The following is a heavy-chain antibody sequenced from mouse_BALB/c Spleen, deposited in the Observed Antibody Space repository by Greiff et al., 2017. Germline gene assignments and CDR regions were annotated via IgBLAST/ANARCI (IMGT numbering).Heavy chain of an antibody. D-gene: IGHD2-3*01. J-gene: IGHJ2*01. CDR1: GFTFSSYA. Sequence: DVHLVESGGGLVKPGGSLKLSCAASGFTFSSYAMSWVRQTPEKRLEWVASISSGGSTYYPDSVKGRFTISRDNARNILYLQMSSLRSEDTAMYYCARRASYDGYYLDYWGQGTTLTVSS. V-gene: IGHV5-6-5*01. CDR3: ARRASYDGYYLDY. CDR2: ISSGGST.